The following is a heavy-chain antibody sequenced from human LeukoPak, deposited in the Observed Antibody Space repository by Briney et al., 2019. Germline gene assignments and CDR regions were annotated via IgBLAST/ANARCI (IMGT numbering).Heavy chain of an antibody. CDR3: ARGSIFYSYAFNI. D-gene: IGHD3-9*01. Sequence: PSETLSLTCAVYGGSFSGYYWSWIRQPPGKGLGWIGEINHSGSTNYNPSLKSRVTISVDTSKNQFSLKLSSVTAADTAVYYCARGSIFYSYAFNIWGQGTMVTVSS. J-gene: IGHJ3*02. V-gene: IGHV4-34*01. CDR1: GGSFSGYY. CDR2: INHSGST.